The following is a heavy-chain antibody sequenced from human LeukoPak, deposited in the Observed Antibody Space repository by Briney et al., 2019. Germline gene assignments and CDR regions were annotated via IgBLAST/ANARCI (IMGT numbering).Heavy chain of an antibody. Sequence: PGGSLRLSCAASGFTFSSYSMNWVRQAPGKGLEWVSSISSSSYIYYADSVKGRFTISRDNAKNSLYLQMNSLRAEDTAVYYCARDLYSGSLRGKNWFDPWGQGTLVTVSS. CDR2: ISSSSYI. V-gene: IGHV3-21*01. J-gene: IGHJ5*02. CDR3: ARDLYSGSLRGKNWFDP. D-gene: IGHD1-26*01. CDR1: GFTFSSYS.